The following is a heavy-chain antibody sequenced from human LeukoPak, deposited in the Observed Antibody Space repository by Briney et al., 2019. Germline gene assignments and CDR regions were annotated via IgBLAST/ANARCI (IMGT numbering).Heavy chain of an antibody. Sequence: GGSLRLSCAASGFTFSSYAMSWVRQGPGKGLEGVSTFTGRGGSTYYADSVKGRFTISRDNSKNTLYLQMNSLRAEDTAVYYCAKGGRGYDYFDYWGQGTLVTVSS. CDR2: FTGRGGST. CDR3: AKGGRGYDYFDY. V-gene: IGHV3-23*01. D-gene: IGHD5-12*01. CDR1: GFTFSSYA. J-gene: IGHJ4*02.